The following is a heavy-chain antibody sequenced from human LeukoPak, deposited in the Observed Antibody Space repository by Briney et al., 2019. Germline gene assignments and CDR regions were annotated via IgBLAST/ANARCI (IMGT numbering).Heavy chain of an antibody. CDR3: VKGYCSSISCYGDY. D-gene: IGHD2-2*01. CDR1: GFTFSNYA. Sequence: PGGSLRLSCSASGFTFSNYAMHWVRQAPGKGLEYVSAISSNGGSTYYADSVKGRFTISRDNSRNTLYLQMSSLRAEDTAVYYCVKGYCSSISCYGDYWGQGTLVTFSS. J-gene: IGHJ4*02. V-gene: IGHV3-64D*09. CDR2: ISSNGGST.